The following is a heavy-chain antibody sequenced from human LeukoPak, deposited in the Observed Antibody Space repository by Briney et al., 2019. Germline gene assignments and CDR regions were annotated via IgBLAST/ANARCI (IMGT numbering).Heavy chain of an antibody. CDR1: GFTFSSYA. Sequence: GRSLRLSCTASGFTFSSYAMHWVRQAPGKGLQWLALTSDDGSTKYYADSVKGRFTISRDNSQNTLFLLMNSLRAEETAMYYCARAPGGFHGDYSPIAYWGQGTLVTVSS. J-gene: IGHJ4*02. CDR3: ARAPGGFHGDYSPIAY. D-gene: IGHD4-17*01. CDR2: TSDDGSTK. V-gene: IGHV3-30-3*01.